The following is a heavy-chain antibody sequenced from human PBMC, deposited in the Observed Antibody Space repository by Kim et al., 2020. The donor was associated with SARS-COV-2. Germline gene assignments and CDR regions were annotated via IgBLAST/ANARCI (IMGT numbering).Heavy chain of an antibody. Sequence: GGSLRLSCAASGFTFRSYSMNWVRQAPGKGLEWVSSISSSSSYIYYADSVKGRFTISRDNAKNSLYLQMNSLRAEDTAVYYCARDSAAGYCSSTSCSGYWGQGTLVTVSS. J-gene: IGHJ4*02. D-gene: IGHD2-2*03. CDR3: ARDSAAGYCSSTSCSGY. CDR2: ISSSSSYI. V-gene: IGHV3-21*01. CDR1: GFTFRSYS.